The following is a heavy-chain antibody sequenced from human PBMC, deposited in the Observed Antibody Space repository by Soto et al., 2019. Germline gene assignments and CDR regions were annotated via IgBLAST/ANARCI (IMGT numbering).Heavy chain of an antibody. D-gene: IGHD6-13*01. Sequence: GGSLRLSYAASRFTISGHAMHWVRQAPGKGLEWLAVISYDGSDKFYGDSVKGRFTISRDNSKNTLFLQVNSLSEEDTAVYYRAKVSSSWYAGFFDLWGQGTLVTVSS. CDR2: ISYDGSDK. CDR1: RFTISGHA. V-gene: IGHV3-30*18. CDR3: AKVSSSWYAGFFDL. J-gene: IGHJ4*02.